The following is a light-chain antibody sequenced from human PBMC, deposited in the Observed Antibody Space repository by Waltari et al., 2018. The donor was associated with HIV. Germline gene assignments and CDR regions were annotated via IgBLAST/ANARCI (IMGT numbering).Light chain of an antibody. CDR3: QVWDTNNEGWV. V-gene: IGLV3-21*02. J-gene: IGLJ3*02. CDR2: EDS. CDR1: NIGSNS. Sequence: SYVFTQPPSVSVAPGQTASITCGGNNIGSNSVHWYQQKAGQAPVVVVDEDSDRPPGIPERFSGSKSETTATLTISRVEAGDEADYYCQVWDTNNEGWVFGGGTKVTVL.